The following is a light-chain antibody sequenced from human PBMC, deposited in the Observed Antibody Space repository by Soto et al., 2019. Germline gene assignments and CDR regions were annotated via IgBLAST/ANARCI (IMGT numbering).Light chain of an antibody. V-gene: IGKV3-11*01. Sequence: EIVLTQSPATLSLSLGERATLSCRASQSVENYLAWFQQKRGQAPRLLIYDTSNRAAGIPERFSGSGSGTDFSPTISSLQPEDFAGNYCHQRYIWPPLTFGGGTKVEIK. CDR2: DTS. CDR3: HQRYIWPPLT. J-gene: IGKJ4*01. CDR1: QSVENY.